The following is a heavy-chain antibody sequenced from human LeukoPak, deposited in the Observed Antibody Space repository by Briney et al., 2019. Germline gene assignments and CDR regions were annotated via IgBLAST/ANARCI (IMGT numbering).Heavy chain of an antibody. D-gene: IGHD5-18*01. CDR1: GGSIGSYY. J-gene: IGHJ4*02. Sequence: SETLSLTCTVSGGSIGSYYWSWIRQPPGKGLEWIGYIYYSGSTNYNPSLKSRVTISVDTSKNQFSLKLSSVTAADTAVYYCARGRYSYGSLFDYWGQGTLVTVSS. V-gene: IGHV4-59*08. CDR3: ARGRYSYGSLFDY. CDR2: IYYSGST.